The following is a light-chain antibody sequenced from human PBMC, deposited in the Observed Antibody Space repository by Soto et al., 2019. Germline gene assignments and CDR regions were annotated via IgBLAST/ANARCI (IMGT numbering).Light chain of an antibody. CDR2: DAS. CDR1: QDIYTA. Sequence: EIVLTQSPATLSFSPGDGATLSCRASQDIYTALAWYQQRPGQAPRLLIYDASTRPTGIPARFRGGGSGTAFTLTVRSLEPEDSAIYYWQQRSNWPWTFGQGTKVDIK. CDR3: QQRSNWPWT. J-gene: IGKJ1*01. V-gene: IGKV3D-11*01.